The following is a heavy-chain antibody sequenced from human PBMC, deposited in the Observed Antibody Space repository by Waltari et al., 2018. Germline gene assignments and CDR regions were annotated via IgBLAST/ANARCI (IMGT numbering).Heavy chain of an antibody. Sequence: EVQLVESGGGLIQPGGSLRLSCAASGFTVSSNYMSWVRQAPGQGLEWVSGIYSGGSTYYADSGKGRFTISRDNSKNTLYLQMNSLRAEDTAVYYCARGLRFLETAKDYWGQGTLVTVSS. CDR2: IYSGGST. CDR1: GFTVSSNY. CDR3: ARGLRFLETAKDY. D-gene: IGHD3-3*01. V-gene: IGHV3-53*01. J-gene: IGHJ4*02.